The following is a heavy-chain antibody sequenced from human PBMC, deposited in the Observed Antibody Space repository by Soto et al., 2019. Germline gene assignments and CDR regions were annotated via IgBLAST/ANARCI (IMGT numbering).Heavy chain of an antibody. CDR2: ISAYNGNT. J-gene: IGHJ4*02. V-gene: IGHV1-18*01. D-gene: IGHD3-22*01. Sequence: QVQLVQSGAEVKKPGASVKVSCKASGYTFTSYGISWVRQAPGQGLEWMGWISAYNGNTNYAQKLQGRVTMTTDTSTSTAYMELGSLRSDDTAVYYCAREDYYDSSGYYGADYWGQGTLVTVSS. CDR3: AREDYYDSSGYYGADY. CDR1: GYTFTSYG.